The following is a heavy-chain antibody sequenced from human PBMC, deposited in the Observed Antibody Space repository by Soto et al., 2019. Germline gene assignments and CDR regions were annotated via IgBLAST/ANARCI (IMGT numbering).Heavy chain of an antibody. V-gene: IGHV1-2*02. J-gene: IGHJ4*02. D-gene: IGHD2-8*01. CDR2: IYPDSGGT. CDR3: RVTGVSEVDY. Sequence: QVQLVQSGAEVKKPGASVKVSSRTSGYTFSGFYIHWVRQAPGQGLESMGWIYPDSGGTDYAQKFQGRVTMTRDTSISTASMELSRLRSDDTAVYYCRVTGVSEVDYWGQGTLVTVSS. CDR1: GYTFSGFY.